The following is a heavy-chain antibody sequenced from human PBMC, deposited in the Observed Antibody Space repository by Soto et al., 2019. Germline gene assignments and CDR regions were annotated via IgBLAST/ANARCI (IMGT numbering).Heavy chain of an antibody. D-gene: IGHD5-18*01. CDR1: GFTFSSYG. V-gene: IGHV3-33*01. J-gene: IGHJ4*02. Sequence: GGSLRLSCAASGFTFSSYGMHWVRQAPGKGLEWVAVIWYDGSNKYYADSVKGRFTISRDNSKNTLYLQMNSLRAEDTAVYYCARDLVNSYGPDYWGQGTLVTVSS. CDR3: ARDLVNSYGPDY. CDR2: IWYDGSNK.